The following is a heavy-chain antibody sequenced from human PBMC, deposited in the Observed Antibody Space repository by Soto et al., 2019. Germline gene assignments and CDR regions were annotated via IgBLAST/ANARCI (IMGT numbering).Heavy chain of an antibody. CDR2: IKGDGSEE. D-gene: IGHD3-10*01. CDR3: AAGFPPDY. CDR1: GFTFSSSW. Sequence: EVQLVESGGVLVQPGGSLKVSCAASGFTFSSSWMNWVRQAPGKGLEWVANIKGDGSEEYYVDSVRGRFTXSRDNANSXXXXXXXXXRAEDTAVYYCAAGFPPDYWGQGTLVTVSS. J-gene: IGHJ4*02. V-gene: IGHV3-7*01.